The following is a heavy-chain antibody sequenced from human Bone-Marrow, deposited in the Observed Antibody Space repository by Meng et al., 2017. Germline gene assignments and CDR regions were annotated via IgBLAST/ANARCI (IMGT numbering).Heavy chain of an antibody. Sequence: GESLKISCAASGFTFSNAWMSLVRQAPGKGLEWVGRIKSKTDGGTTDYAAPVKGRFTISRDDSKNTLYLQMNSLKTEDTAVYYCTTYDPPEFDYWGQGTLVTVSS. J-gene: IGHJ4*02. CDR1: GFTFSNAW. CDR3: TTYDPPEFDY. CDR2: IKSKTDGGTT. D-gene: IGHD3-3*01. V-gene: IGHV3-15*01.